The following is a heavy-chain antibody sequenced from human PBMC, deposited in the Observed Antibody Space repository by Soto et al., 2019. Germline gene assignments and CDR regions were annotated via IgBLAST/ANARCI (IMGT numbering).Heavy chain of an antibody. J-gene: IGHJ6*02. CDR1: GFTFSSYG. Sequence: GGSLRLSCAASGFTFSSYGMHWVRQAPAKGLEWEAVIWYDGSNKYYADSVKGRFTISRDNSKNTLYLLMNSLRAEDTAVYYYARADSGSELYYYGMDVWGQGTTVTVSS. CDR3: ARADSGSELYYYGMDV. V-gene: IGHV3-33*01. D-gene: IGHD5-12*01. CDR2: IWYDGSNK.